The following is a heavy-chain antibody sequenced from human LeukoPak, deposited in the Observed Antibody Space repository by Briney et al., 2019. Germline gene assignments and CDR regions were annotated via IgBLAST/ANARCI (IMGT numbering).Heavy chain of an antibody. Sequence: GGSLRLSCAASGFAFSSYWMHWVRQAPGKGLVWVSRINSDGSSTSYADSVKGRFTISRDNAKNTLYLQMNSLRAEDTAVYYCAREPDIVVVPAASYYGMDVWGKGTTVTVSS. D-gene: IGHD2-2*01. V-gene: IGHV3-74*01. J-gene: IGHJ6*04. CDR2: INSDGSST. CDR1: GFAFSSYW. CDR3: AREPDIVVVPAASYYGMDV.